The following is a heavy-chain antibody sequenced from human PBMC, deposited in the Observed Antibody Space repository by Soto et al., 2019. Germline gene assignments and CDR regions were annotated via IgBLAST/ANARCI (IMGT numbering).Heavy chain of an antibody. CDR3: ARQNTYASDY. CDR1: GFTFSTYW. J-gene: IGHJ4*02. CDR2: ISTDGSST. D-gene: IGHD3-16*01. V-gene: IGHV3-74*01. Sequence: GGSLRLSCAASGFTFSTYWMHWVRQVPGKGLVWVSRISTDGSSTSYADSVKGRFTISRDEAKNTLYLQMNSLRAEDTAVYYCARQNTYASDYWGQGTLVTVSS.